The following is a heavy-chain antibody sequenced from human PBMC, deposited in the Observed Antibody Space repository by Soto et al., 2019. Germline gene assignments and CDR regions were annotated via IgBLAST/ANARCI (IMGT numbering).Heavy chain of an antibody. Sequence: QLQLQESDPGLVKPSETLSLTCTVSGGFIFGSDYYWGWIRQPPGEGLEWLGNIYYSGKTYSYPSLKSRVTISVDTSKNQFSLRLASVTAADAAVYYCVDMRGQWQPRDWGQGILVTVSS. J-gene: IGHJ4*02. CDR2: IYYSGKT. D-gene: IGHD6-19*01. CDR1: GGFIFGSDYY. CDR3: VDMRGQWQPRD. V-gene: IGHV4-39*01.